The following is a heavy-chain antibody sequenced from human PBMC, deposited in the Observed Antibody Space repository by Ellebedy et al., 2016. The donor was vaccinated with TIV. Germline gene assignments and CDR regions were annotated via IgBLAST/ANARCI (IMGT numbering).Heavy chain of an antibody. CDR3: ARDRGLSPDPEPSNFDY. D-gene: IGHD1-14*01. Sequence: AASVKVSCKASGYTFTSYGISWVLQAPGQGLEWMGWISAYNGNTNYAQKLQGRVTMTTDTSTSTAYMELRSLRSDDTAVYYCARDRGLSPDPEPSNFDYWGQGTLVTVSS. V-gene: IGHV1-18*01. CDR1: GYTFTSYG. J-gene: IGHJ4*02. CDR2: ISAYNGNT.